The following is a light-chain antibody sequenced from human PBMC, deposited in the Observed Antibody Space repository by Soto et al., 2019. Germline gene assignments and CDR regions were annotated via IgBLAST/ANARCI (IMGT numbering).Light chain of an antibody. V-gene: IGKV3-11*01. CDR3: QQYENLPPT. J-gene: IGKJ5*01. Sequence: LSPGASASLSCWASQSVSGYLAWSQQQLGQPPRLLIYDAFNRAAGIPARFSGSGSGTDFTLTISSLEPEDFATYYCQQYENLPPTCGQGTRLEIK. CDR2: DAF. CDR1: QSVSGY.